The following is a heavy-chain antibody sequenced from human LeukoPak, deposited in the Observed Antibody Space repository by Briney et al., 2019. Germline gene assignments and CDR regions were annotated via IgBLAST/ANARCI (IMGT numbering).Heavy chain of an antibody. CDR2: ISSSGSTI. Sequence: GGSLRPSCAASGFTFSSYEMNWVRQAPGKGLEWVSYISSSGSTIYYADSVKGRFTISRDNAKNSLYLQMNSLRAEDTAVYYCARGDEDIVVVPAAIFGSWFDPWGQGTLVTVSS. V-gene: IGHV3-48*03. CDR3: ARGDEDIVVVPAAIFGSWFDP. J-gene: IGHJ5*02. CDR1: GFTFSSYE. D-gene: IGHD2-2*01.